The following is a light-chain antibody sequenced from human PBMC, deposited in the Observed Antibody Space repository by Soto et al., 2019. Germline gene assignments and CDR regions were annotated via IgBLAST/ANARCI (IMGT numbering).Light chain of an antibody. J-gene: IGKJ4*01. CDR3: KKYNSAPLT. V-gene: IGKV1-27*01. CDR1: QGIAPY. CDR2: ATS. Sequence: DVQMTQSPSSLSALVGDRVTITCRASQGIAPYLAWFQQKPGKVPNLLIFATSALQSAVPSRFSGSGSGTDFPLTINRLQPEDVGTYYCKKYNSAPLTFGGGTKVEIK.